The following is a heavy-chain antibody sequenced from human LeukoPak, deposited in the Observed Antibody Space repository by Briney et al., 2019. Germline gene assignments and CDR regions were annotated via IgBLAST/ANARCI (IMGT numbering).Heavy chain of an antibody. CDR3: AKAYSSGSLSSSIDS. Sequence: PGRSLRLSCAASGFTFSSYGMHWVRQAPGKGLEWVAVISQDGTNKYYADSLKGRFTISRDNSKNTLYLQMNGLRAEDTAVYYCAKAYSSGSLSSSIDSWGQGTLVTVSS. J-gene: IGHJ5*01. D-gene: IGHD3-10*01. CDR1: GFTFSSYG. CDR2: ISQDGTNK. V-gene: IGHV3-30*18.